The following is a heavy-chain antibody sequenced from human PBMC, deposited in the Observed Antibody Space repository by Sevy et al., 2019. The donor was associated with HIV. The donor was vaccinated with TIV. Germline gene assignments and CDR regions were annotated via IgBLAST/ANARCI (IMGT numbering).Heavy chain of an antibody. V-gene: IGHV3-23*01. J-gene: IGHJ4*02. CDR1: GFSFSSYA. CDR2: ISGSGGST. Sequence: GGSLRLSCAASGFSFSSYAMSWVRQTPGKGLEWVSAISGSGGSTYYADSVKGRFTISRDNSKNTLYLQMNSLRAEDTAVYYCAKGGFNMVRGVFDYWGQGTLVTVSS. CDR3: AKGGFNMVRGVFDY. D-gene: IGHD3-10*01.